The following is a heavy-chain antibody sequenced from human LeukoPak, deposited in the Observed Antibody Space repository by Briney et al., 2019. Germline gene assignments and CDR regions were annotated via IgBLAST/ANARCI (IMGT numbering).Heavy chain of an antibody. Sequence: SETLSLTCAVYGGSFSGYYWSWIRQPPGKGLEWIGEINHSGSTNYNPSLKSRVTISVDTSKNQFSLKLSSVTAVDTAVYYCATASGSTDNGFDPWGQGTLVTVSS. CDR2: INHSGST. CDR3: ATASGSTDNGFDP. J-gene: IGHJ5*02. D-gene: IGHD1-26*01. CDR1: GGSFSGYY. V-gene: IGHV4-34*01.